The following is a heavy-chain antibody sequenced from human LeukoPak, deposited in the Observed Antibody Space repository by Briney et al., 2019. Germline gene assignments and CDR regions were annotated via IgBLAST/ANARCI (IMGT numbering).Heavy chain of an antibody. CDR1: GGSISRYY. CDR3: AREEAAGDAFDI. D-gene: IGHD6-19*01. CDR2: IYYSGST. Sequence: SETMSLTCTVSGGSISRYYWSWIRQPPGKGLEWIGYIYYSGSTNYNPSLKSRVTISVDTSKNQFSLKLSSVTAADTAVYYCAREEAAGDAFDIWGQGTIVTVSS. V-gene: IGHV4-59*01. J-gene: IGHJ3*02.